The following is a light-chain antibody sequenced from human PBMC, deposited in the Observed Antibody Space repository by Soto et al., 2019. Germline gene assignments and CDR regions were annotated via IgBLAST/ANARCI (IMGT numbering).Light chain of an antibody. CDR1: QSVSTN. V-gene: IGKV1-39*01. CDR3: QQTYSIPHT. Sequence: DIQVSQSPSSLSASVGDRVTITCRTSQSVSTNLNWYQLKPGKAPKLLIFVTSTLQSGVPSRFRGSGFVTDFTLTIDSLQPEDFATYFCQQTYSIPHTFGPGTKVDIK. CDR2: VTS. J-gene: IGKJ3*01.